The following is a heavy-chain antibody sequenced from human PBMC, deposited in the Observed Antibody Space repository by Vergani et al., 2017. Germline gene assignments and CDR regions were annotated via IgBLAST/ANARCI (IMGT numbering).Heavy chain of an antibody. Sequence: QVQLQQWGAGLLKPSETLSLTCAVYGGSFSSYYWSWIRQPPGKGLEWIGEINHSGSTNYNPSLKSRVTISVDTSKNQFSLKLSSVTAADTAVYYCARVGSTTTVVTPGGNYYYYGMDVWGQGTTVTVSS. V-gene: IGHV4-34*01. D-gene: IGHD4-23*01. CDR3: ARVGSTTTVVTPGGNYYYYGMDV. CDR1: GGSFSSYY. J-gene: IGHJ6*02. CDR2: INHSGST.